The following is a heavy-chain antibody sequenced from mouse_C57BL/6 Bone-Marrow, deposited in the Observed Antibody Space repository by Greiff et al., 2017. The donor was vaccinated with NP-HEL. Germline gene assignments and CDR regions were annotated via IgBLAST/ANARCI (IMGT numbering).Heavy chain of an antibody. V-gene: IGHV7-3*01. D-gene: IGHD2-4*01. Sequence: EVQLVESGGGLVQPGGSLSLSCAASFFPFPASSLRCFRPPPFPSLSFFFFLRHPSHGYPTEYSASVKGRFTISRDNSQSILYLQMNALRAEDSATYYCARSIYYDYADDPFYAMDYWGQGTSVTVSS. CDR2: LRHPSHGYPT. CDR1: FFPFPASS. J-gene: IGHJ4*01. CDR3: ARSIYYDYADDPFYAMDY.